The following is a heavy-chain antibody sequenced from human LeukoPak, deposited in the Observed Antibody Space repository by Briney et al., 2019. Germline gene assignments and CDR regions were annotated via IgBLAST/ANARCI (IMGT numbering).Heavy chain of an antibody. J-gene: IGHJ4*02. D-gene: IGHD3-10*01. CDR2: INHSGST. CDR3: ARPYGSGSPGIAHFDY. V-gene: IGHV4-34*01. Sequence: PSETLSLTCAVYGGSFSGYYWSWIRQPPGKGLEWIGEINHSGSTNYNPSLKSRVTISVDTSKNQFSLKLSSVTAADTAVYYCARPYGSGSPGIAHFDYWGQGTLVTVSS. CDR1: GGSFSGYY.